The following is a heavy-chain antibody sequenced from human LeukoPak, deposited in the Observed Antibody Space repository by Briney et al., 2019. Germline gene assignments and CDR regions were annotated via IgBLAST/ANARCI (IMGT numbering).Heavy chain of an antibody. Sequence: GGSLTLSCAASGFIFRSYGVHWLRQAPGKAPEWVAVISRYGLDTYYADSVRGRFTSSRDNSIDTLYLQMNSLREEDMGFYFCARAVRAPGTPENGFDLWGQGTMVTVSS. J-gene: IGHJ3*01. CDR2: ISRYGLDT. CDR3: ARAVRAPGTPENGFDL. V-gene: IGHV3-30*06. D-gene: IGHD6-13*01. CDR1: GFIFRSYG.